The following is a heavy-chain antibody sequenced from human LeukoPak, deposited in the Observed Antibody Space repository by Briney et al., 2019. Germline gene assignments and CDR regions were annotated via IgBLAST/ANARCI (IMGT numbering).Heavy chain of an antibody. Sequence: PSETLSLTCAVSGYSTSSGYYWGWIRQPPGKGLEWIGSIFHSGSTYYNPSPKSRVNMSVDTSKNQISLKLSSVTAADTAVYYCARASGGYGSGSYYYYGMDVWGKGTTVTVSS. CDR1: GYSTSSGYY. CDR2: IFHSGST. V-gene: IGHV4-38-2*01. D-gene: IGHD3-10*01. CDR3: ARASGGYGSGSYYYYGMDV. J-gene: IGHJ6*04.